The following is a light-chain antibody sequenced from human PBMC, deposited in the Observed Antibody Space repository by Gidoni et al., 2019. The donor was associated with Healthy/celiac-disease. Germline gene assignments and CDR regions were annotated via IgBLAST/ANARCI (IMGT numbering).Light chain of an antibody. CDR3: QQYNNWQGT. CDR2: GAS. CDR1: QSVSSN. Sequence: EIVMTQSPDTLSVSPGERATLSCRASQSVSSNLACYQQKPGQSPRLLIYGASTRATGIPARFSGSGSGTVFTLTIRSLQSEDFAVYYCQQYNNWQGTFXQXTKVEIK. J-gene: IGKJ1*01. V-gene: IGKV3-15*01.